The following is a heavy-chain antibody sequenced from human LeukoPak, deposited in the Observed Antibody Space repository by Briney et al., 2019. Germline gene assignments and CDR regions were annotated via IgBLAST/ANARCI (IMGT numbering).Heavy chain of an antibody. Sequence: SETLSLTCTVSGGSISSYYWSWIRQPPGKGLEWIGYIYYSGSTNYNPSLKSRVTISVDTSKNQFSLKLSSVTAADTAVYYCARALDYWGQGTLVTVSS. CDR3: ARALDY. CDR2: IYYSGST. CDR1: GGSISSYY. J-gene: IGHJ4*02. V-gene: IGHV4-59*01.